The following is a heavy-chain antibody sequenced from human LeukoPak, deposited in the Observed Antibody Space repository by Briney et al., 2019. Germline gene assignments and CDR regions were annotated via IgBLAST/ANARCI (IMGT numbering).Heavy chain of an antibody. D-gene: IGHD3-22*01. CDR1: GDSLSGYY. V-gene: IGHV4-59*12. Sequence: SETLSLTCTASGDSLSGYYWSWIRQPPGKGLEWIGFIYHNGSTYYNPSLKSRVTISVDTSKNQFSLKLSSVTAADTAVYYCARELHYYDSSGHSNWFDPWGQGTLVTVSS. CDR2: IYHNGST. J-gene: IGHJ5*02. CDR3: ARELHYYDSSGHSNWFDP.